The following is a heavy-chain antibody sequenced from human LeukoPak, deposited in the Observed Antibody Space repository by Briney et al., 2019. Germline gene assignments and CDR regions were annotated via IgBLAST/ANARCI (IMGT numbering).Heavy chain of an antibody. D-gene: IGHD4-11*01. CDR3: ARDYSNDYYYYGMDV. CDR2: IWYDGSNK. Sequence: GGSLRLSCAASGFTFSSYGMHWVREAPGKGLEWVAVIWYDGSNKYYADSVKGRFTISRDNYKNTLYLQMNSLRAEDTAVYYCARDYSNDYYYYGMDVWGQGTTVTVSS. V-gene: IGHV3-33*01. CDR1: GFTFSSYG. J-gene: IGHJ6*02.